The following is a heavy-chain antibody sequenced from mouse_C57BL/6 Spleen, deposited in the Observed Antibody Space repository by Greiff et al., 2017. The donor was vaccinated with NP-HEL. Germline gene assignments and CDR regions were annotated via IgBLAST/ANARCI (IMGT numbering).Heavy chain of an antibody. D-gene: IGHD6-2*01. Sequence: DVKLVESGGGLVQPGGSLSLSCAASGFTFTDYYMSWVRQPPGKALEWLGFIRNKANGYTTEYSASVKGRFTISRDNSQSILYLQMNALRAEDSATYYCARLISSLGMGDYGGQGTTLTVSS. V-gene: IGHV7-3*01. CDR1: GFTFTDYY. CDR3: ARLISSLGMGDY. CDR2: IRNKANGYTT. J-gene: IGHJ2*01.